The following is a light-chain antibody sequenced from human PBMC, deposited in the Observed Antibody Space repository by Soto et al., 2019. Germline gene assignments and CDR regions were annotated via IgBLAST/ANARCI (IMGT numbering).Light chain of an antibody. Sequence: QSALTQPPSASGSPGQSVAICCTGTSSDIGGYNYVSWYQQHSGKAPKLIIYEVTRRPSGVPDRFSGSKSGSTASLTVSGLQAEDEADYYCASYAGNKVVFGGGTRVTVL. CDR2: EVT. CDR1: SSDIGGYNY. J-gene: IGLJ2*01. V-gene: IGLV2-8*01. CDR3: ASYAGNKVV.